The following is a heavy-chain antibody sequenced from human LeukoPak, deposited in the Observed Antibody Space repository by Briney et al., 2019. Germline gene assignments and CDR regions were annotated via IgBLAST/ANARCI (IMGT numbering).Heavy chain of an antibody. D-gene: IGHD2-15*01. CDR3: ARHKCSGGSCYPPYYFDY. J-gene: IGHJ4*02. Sequence: GESLKISCKGSGYSFTSYWISWVRQMPGKGLEWMGRIDPSDSYTNYSPSFQGHVTISADKSISTAYLQWSSLKASDTAMYYCARHKCSGGSCYPPYYFDYWGQGTLVTVSS. V-gene: IGHV5-10-1*01. CDR1: GYSFTSYW. CDR2: IDPSDSYT.